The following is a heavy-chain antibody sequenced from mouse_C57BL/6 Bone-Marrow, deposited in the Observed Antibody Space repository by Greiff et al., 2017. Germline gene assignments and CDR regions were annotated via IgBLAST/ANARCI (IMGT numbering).Heavy chain of an antibody. V-gene: IGHV14-3*01. CDR2: INPANGNT. Sequence: VHVKQSVAELVRPGASVKLSCTASGFNIKNTYMHWVKQRPEQGLEWIGRINPANGNTKYTPKFQGKDTITADTSSNTAYLQLRSLTSEDTAMDYWEGGGMDYWGQGTSVTVSA. CDR3: EGGGMDY. CDR1: GFNIKNTY. J-gene: IGHJ4*01.